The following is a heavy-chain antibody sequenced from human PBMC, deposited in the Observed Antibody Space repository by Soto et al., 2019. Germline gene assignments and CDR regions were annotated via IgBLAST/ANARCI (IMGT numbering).Heavy chain of an antibody. J-gene: IGHJ4*02. CDR1: GGSISSSSYY. V-gene: IGHV4-39*01. Sequence: QLQLQESGPGLVKPSETLSLTCTVSGGSISSSSYYWGWIRQPPGKGLEWIGSIYYSGSTYYNPSIKSRFTISVDTSKNQFSLKLSSVTAADTAVYYCARLKGQWLVLGSFFDYWGQGTLVTVSS. CDR2: IYYSGST. CDR3: ARLKGQWLVLGSFFDY. D-gene: IGHD6-19*01.